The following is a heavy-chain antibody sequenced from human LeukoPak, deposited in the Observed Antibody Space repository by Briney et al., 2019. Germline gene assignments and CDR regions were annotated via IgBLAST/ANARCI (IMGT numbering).Heavy chain of an antibody. J-gene: IGHJ4*02. CDR2: IYPGDSDT. V-gene: IGHV5-51*01. CDR3: ATGYSYGRIDY. CDR1: GYRFTSYW. D-gene: IGHD5-18*01. Sequence: GESLKISCKGSGYRFTSYWIDWVRPVPGKGLEWMGIIYPGDSDTSYSPSFQGQVAISADKSISTAYLQWSSLKASDTAMYYCATGYSYGRIDYWGQGTLVIVSS.